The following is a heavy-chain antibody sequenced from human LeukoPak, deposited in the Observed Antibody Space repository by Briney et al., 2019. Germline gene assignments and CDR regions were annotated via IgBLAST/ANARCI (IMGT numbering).Heavy chain of an antibody. CDR3: ARTGIAVAGNPPYYYYGMDV. CDR2: TYYRSKLYN. Sequence: SQTLSLTCAISGDSVSSNSAAWNWIRQSPSRGLEWLGRTYYRSKLYNDYAVSVKSRITINPDTSKNQFSLQLNSVTPEDTAEYYCARTGIAVAGNPPYYYYGMDVWGQGTTVTVS. D-gene: IGHD6-19*01. J-gene: IGHJ6*02. V-gene: IGHV6-1*01. CDR1: GDSVSSNSAA.